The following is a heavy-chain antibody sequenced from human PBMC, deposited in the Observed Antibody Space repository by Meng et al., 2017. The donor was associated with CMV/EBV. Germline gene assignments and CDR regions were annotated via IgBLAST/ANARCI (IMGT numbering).Heavy chain of an antibody. CDR3: ARGIFGVAQ. V-gene: IGHV4-34*01. CDR2: INHSGST. CDR1: GGSFSGYY. Sequence: SETLSLTCAVYGGSFSGYYWSWIRQPPGKGLEWIGEINHSGSTNYNPSLKSRVAISVDTSKKQLSLKVSSVTAADTAMYYYARGIFGVAQWGQGTLVTVSS. D-gene: IGHD3-3*01. J-gene: IGHJ4*02.